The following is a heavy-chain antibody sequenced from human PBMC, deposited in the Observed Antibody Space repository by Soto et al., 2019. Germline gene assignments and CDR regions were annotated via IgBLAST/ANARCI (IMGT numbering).Heavy chain of an antibody. CDR3: AGGAIFGVVITHYYYGMDV. D-gene: IGHD3-3*01. CDR2: IIPIFGTA. J-gene: IGHJ6*02. V-gene: IGHV1-69*13. CDR1: GGTFSSYA. Sequence: ASVKVSCKASGGTFSSYAISWVRQAPGQGREWMGGIIPIFGTANYAQKFQGRVTITADESTSTAYMELSSLRSEDTAVYYCAGGAIFGVVITHYYYGMDVWVQATTVTVSS.